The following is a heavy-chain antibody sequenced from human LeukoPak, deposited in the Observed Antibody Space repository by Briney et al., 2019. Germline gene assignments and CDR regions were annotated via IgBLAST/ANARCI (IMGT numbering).Heavy chain of an antibody. CDR2: IIPILGIA. Sequence: GASVKISCKASGYTFTGYYMHWVRQAPGQGLEWMGRIIPILGIANYAQKFQGRVTITADKSTSTAYMELSSLRSEDTAVYYCARWGSSGYYLDYWGQGTLVTVSS. CDR1: GYTFTGYY. D-gene: IGHD3-22*01. V-gene: IGHV1-69*02. CDR3: ARWGSSGYYLDY. J-gene: IGHJ4*02.